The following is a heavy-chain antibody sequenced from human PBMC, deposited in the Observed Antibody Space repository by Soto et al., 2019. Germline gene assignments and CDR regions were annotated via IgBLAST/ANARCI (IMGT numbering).Heavy chain of an antibody. CDR3: ARVSVLGANTGEDYYYYSVMDV. V-gene: IGHV3-74*01. CDR1: GFTFSTYC. Sequence: GGSLRLSCAASGFTFSTYCMHCARQAPGKGLVWVSHINSDGSSTTYADSVKGRFTISRDNAKNTLYLQMNSLRADDTAVYFCARVSVLGANTGEDYYYYSVMDVLVQGNTVTVSS. J-gene: IGHJ6*01. D-gene: IGHD1-26*01. CDR2: INSDGSST.